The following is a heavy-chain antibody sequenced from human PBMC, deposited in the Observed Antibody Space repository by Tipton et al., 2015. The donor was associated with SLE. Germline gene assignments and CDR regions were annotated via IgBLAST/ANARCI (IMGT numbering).Heavy chain of an antibody. V-gene: IGHV3-33*06. CDR1: GFTFSSYG. CDR3: AKDPHDSSSWSPGGFDY. Sequence: SLRLSCAASGFTFSSYGMHWVRQAPGKGLEWVAFIWYDGSNKYYADSVKGRFIISRDNSKNTLYLQMNSLRAEDTAVYYCAKDPHDSSSWSPGGFDYWGQGTLVTVSS. D-gene: IGHD6-13*01. CDR2: IWYDGSNK. J-gene: IGHJ4*02.